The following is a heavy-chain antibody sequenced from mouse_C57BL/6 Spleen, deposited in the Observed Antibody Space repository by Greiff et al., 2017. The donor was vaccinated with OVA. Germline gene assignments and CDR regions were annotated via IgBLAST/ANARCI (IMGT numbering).Heavy chain of an antibody. CDR2: IHPNSGST. Sequence: VKLQQSGAELVKPGASVKLSCKASGYTFTSYWMHWVKQRPGQGLEWIGMIHPNSGSTNYNEKFKSKATLTVDKSSSTAYMQLSSLTSEDSAVYYCARRGAYDYGFAYWGQGTLVTVSA. D-gene: IGHD2-4*01. J-gene: IGHJ3*01. CDR3: ARRGAYDYGFAY. CDR1: GYTFTSYW. V-gene: IGHV1-64*01.